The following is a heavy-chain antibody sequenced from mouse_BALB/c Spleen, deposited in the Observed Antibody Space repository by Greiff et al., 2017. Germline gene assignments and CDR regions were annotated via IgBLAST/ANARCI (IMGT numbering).Heavy chain of an antibody. Sequence: EVMLVESGGGLVKPGGSLKLSCAASGFTFSSYTMSWVRQTPEKRLEWVATISSGGSYTYYPDSVKGRFTISRDNAKNTLYLQMSSLKSEDTAMYYCTRDNYYGSSCYAMDDWGQGTSVTVSS. CDR2: ISSGGSYT. D-gene: IGHD1-1*01. CDR3: TRDNYYGSSCYAMDD. CDR1: GFTFSSYT. J-gene: IGHJ4*01. V-gene: IGHV5-6-4*01.